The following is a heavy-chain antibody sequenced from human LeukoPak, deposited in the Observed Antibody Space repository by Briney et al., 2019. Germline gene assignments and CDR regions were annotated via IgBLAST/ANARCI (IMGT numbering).Heavy chain of an antibody. V-gene: IGHV3-30*18. Sequence: APSLRLSCAPSRSTFTSYGMHWVRQAPGKGLDWVAVISYDGSNKYYADSVKGRFTISRDNSKNTLYLQMNSLRAEDTAVYYCAKDFGCSSTSCYPYFDYWGQGTLVTVSS. CDR1: RSTFTSYG. J-gene: IGHJ4*02. CDR2: ISYDGSNK. CDR3: AKDFGCSSTSCYPYFDY. D-gene: IGHD2-2*01.